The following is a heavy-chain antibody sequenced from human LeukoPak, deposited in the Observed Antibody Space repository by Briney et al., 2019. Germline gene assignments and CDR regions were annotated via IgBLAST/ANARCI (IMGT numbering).Heavy chain of an antibody. J-gene: IGHJ4*02. CDR1: GFTFSNYA. CDR2: ISGSGGST. V-gene: IGHV3-23*01. CDR3: AKDLAGSGSYSFDY. Sequence: GGSLRLSCAASGFTFSNYAMNWVRQALGRGLEWVSAISGSGGSTYYADSVKGRFTISRDNSKNTLYLQMNSLRAEDTAVYYCAKDLAGSGSYSFDYWGQGTLVTVSS. D-gene: IGHD1-26*01.